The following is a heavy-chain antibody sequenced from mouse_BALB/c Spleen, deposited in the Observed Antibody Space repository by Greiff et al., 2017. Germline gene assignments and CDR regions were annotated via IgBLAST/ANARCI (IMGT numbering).Heavy chain of an antibody. J-gene: IGHJ3*01. V-gene: IGHV5-4*02. Sequence: EVMLVESGGGLVKPGGSLKLSCAASGFTFSDYYMYWVRQTPEKRLEWVATISDGGSYTYYPDSVKGRFTISRDNAKNNLYLQMSSLKSENTAMYYCAHGPWFAYWGQGTLVTVSA. D-gene: IGHD1-2*01. CDR1: GFTFSDYY. CDR3: AHGPWFAY. CDR2: ISDGGSYT.